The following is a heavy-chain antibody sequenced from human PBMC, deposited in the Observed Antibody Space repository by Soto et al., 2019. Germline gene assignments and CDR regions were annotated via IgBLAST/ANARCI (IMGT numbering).Heavy chain of an antibody. Sequence: SVKVSCKASGGTFSSYAISWVRQAPGQGLEWMGGIIPIFGTANYAQKFQGRVTITADESTSTAYMELSSLRSEDTAVYYCARGEGGSGSYFQNAWVGPANHYYYYGMDVWGQGTTVTVSS. J-gene: IGHJ6*02. CDR3: ARGEGGSGSYFQNAWVGPANHYYYYGMDV. D-gene: IGHD3-10*01. V-gene: IGHV1-69*13. CDR2: IIPIFGTA. CDR1: GGTFSSYA.